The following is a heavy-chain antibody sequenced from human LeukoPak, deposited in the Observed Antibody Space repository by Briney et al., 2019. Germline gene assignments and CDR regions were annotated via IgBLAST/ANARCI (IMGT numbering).Heavy chain of an antibody. V-gene: IGHV3-30*04. Sequence: GGSLRLSCAASGFTFSSYAMHWVRQAPGKGLEWVAVISYDGSNKYYADSVKGRFTISRDNSKNTLYLQMNSLRAEDTAVYYCARDLGVYGSGSYEYYFDYWGQGTLVTVSS. CDR2: ISYDGSNK. D-gene: IGHD3-10*01. J-gene: IGHJ4*02. CDR3: ARDLGVYGSGSYEYYFDY. CDR1: GFTFSSYA.